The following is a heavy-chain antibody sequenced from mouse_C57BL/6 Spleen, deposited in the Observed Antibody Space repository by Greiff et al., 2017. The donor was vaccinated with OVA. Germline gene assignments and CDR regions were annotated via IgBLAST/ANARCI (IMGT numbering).Heavy chain of an antibody. J-gene: IGHJ3*01. CDR1: GYTFTSYW. Sequence: VKLQQPGAELVKPGASVKLSCKASGYTFTSYWMQWVKQRPGQGLEWIGEIDPSDSYTNYNQKFKGKATLTVDTSSSTAYMQLSSLTSEDSAVYYCASTYYDYEGAYWGQGTLVTVAA. CDR3: ASTYYDYEGAY. CDR2: IDPSDSYT. V-gene: IGHV1-50*01. D-gene: IGHD2-4*01.